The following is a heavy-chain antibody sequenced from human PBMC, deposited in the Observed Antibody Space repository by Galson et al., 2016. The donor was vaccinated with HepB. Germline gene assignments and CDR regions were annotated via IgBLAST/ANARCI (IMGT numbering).Heavy chain of an antibody. CDR1: GDSVSSNSAA. CDR2: TYYRSKWSY. J-gene: IGHJ4*02. D-gene: IGHD3-22*01. V-gene: IGHV6-1*01. Sequence: CAISGDSVSSNSAAWNWIRQSPSRGLEWLGGTYYRSKWSYDYAVSVKSRITINADTSKNQLSLQLKSVTPEDTAVYFCARHFDYHDSSGLDSWGQGTLVTVSP. CDR3: ARHFDYHDSSGLDS.